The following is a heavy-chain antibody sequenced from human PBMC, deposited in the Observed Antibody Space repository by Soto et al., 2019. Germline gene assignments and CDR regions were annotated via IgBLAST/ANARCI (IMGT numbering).Heavy chain of an antibody. CDR3: ARVRSMVATSYFDY. D-gene: IGHD5-12*01. Sequence: ASVKVSCKASGYTFTSYGISWVRQAPGQGLEWMGWISAYNGNTNYAQKLQGRVTMTTDTSTSTAYMELRSLRSDDTAVYYCARVRSMVATSYFDYWGQGTLVTVSS. CDR2: ISAYNGNT. V-gene: IGHV1-18*04. J-gene: IGHJ4*02. CDR1: GYTFTSYG.